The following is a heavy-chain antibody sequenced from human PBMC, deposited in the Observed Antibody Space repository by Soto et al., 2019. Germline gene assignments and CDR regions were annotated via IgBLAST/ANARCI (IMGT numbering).Heavy chain of an antibody. CDR2: ISGSGAGT. V-gene: IGHV3-23*01. D-gene: IGHD1-20*01. Sequence: GGSLRLSCAASGFTFSNYAMSWVRQAPGKGLEWVSAISGSGAGTYYADSVKGRFTISRDNSQNTLYLQMNSLRAEGTAIYYCAKDAGITGTSYYFDCWGQGTLVTVSS. CDR1: GFTFSNYA. CDR3: AKDAGITGTSYYFDC. J-gene: IGHJ4*02.